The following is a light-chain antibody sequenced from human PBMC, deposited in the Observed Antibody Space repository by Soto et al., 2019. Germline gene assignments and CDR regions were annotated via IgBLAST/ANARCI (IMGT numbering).Light chain of an antibody. J-gene: IGKJ3*01. CDR2: AAS. CDR1: QGISTY. CDR3: QKHNGAPFT. Sequence: DIQMTQSPYSLSASIGDRVTITCRARQGISTYLAWYQQKPGKVPKLLIYAASTLQSGVPSRFSGSGSGTHFTLTINNLQPEDVATYYCQKHNGAPFTFGPGTKVDIK. V-gene: IGKV1-27*01.